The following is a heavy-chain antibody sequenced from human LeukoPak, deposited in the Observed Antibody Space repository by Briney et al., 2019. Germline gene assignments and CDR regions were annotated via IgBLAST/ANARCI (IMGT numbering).Heavy chain of an antibody. CDR3: ARGYY. J-gene: IGHJ4*02. V-gene: IGHV4-39*01. Sequence: SEALSLNCTGPGGSIRSSSYYWGWIGHPPGKGLEWIGSIYYRGSTYYNPSLKSQVTISVDTSKNQFALKLSSVTAADTAVYYCARGYYLGQGTLVTVSS. CDR1: GGSIRSSSYY. CDR2: IYYRGST.